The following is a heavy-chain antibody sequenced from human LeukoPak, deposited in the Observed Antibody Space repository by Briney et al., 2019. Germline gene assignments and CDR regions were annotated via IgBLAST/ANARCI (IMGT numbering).Heavy chain of an antibody. CDR1: GFTFSSYA. CDR3: ARGYYYDSSGYYARY. D-gene: IGHD3-22*01. V-gene: IGHV3-30-3*01. CDR2: ISHDGSNK. Sequence: GGSLRLSCAASGFTFSSYAMHWVRQAPGKGLEWVAVISHDGSNKYYADSVKGRFTISRDNSKNTLYLQMNSLRAEDTAVYYCARGYYYDSSGYYARYWGQGTLVTVSS. J-gene: IGHJ4*02.